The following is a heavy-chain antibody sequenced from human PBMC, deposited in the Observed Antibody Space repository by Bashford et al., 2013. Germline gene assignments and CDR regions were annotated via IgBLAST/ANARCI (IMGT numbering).Heavy chain of an antibody. CDR1: GGSISSGGYY. D-gene: IGHD3-9*01. Sequence: SSETLSLTCTVSGGSISSGGYYWSWIRQHPGKGLEWIGYIYYSGSTYYNPSLKSRVTISVDTSKNQFSLKLSSVTAADTAVYYCARATDDILTGYSNYYYYMDVWGKGTTVTVSS. CDR2: IYYSGST. V-gene: IGHV4-31*03. CDR3: ARATDDILTGYSNYYYYMDV. J-gene: IGHJ6*03.